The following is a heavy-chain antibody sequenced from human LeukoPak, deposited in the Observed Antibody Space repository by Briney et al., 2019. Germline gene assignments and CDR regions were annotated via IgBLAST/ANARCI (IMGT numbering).Heavy chain of an antibody. Sequence: GGSLRLSCAASGFTVSSSYMSWVRPAPGKGLEWVSVIHSGGSTYYADSVKGRFTISRDNSKNTLYLQMNSLRAEDTAVYYCARDPGGPHTVKWDAFDIWGQGTMVTVSS. J-gene: IGHJ3*02. CDR3: ARDPGGPHTVKWDAFDI. CDR1: GFTVSSSY. D-gene: IGHD2-2*02. CDR2: IHSGGST. V-gene: IGHV3-53*01.